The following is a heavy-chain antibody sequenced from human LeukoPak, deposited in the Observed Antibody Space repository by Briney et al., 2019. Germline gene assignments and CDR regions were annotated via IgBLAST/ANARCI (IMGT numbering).Heavy chain of an antibody. CDR2: ISYSGRT. CDR3: ARGGSGHDAFDI. Sequence: PSETLSLTCTVSGGSINSYYWSWIRQPPGKGLEWIGFISYSGRTNYNPSLKSRVTISVDTSKKQFSLKLTSVTAADTAVYYCARGGSGHDAFDIWGQGTMVTVSS. CDR1: GGSINSYY. J-gene: IGHJ3*02. V-gene: IGHV4-59*01.